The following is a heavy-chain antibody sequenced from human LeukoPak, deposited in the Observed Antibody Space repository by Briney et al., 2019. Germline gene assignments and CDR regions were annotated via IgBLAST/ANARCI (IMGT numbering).Heavy chain of an antibody. J-gene: IGHJ4*02. D-gene: IGHD1-26*01. CDR1: GYTFTSYD. CDR3: ASSAVYSGSYSNDY. Sequence: ASVKVSCKASGYTFTSYDINWVRQATGQGLEWMGWMDPNSGNTGYAQKFQGRVTMTRNTSISTAYMELSSLRSEDTAVYYCASSAVYSGSYSNDYWGQGTLVTVSS. CDR2: MDPNSGNT. V-gene: IGHV1-8*01.